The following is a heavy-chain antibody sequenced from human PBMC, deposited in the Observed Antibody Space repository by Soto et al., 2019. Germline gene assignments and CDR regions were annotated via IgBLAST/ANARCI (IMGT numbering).Heavy chain of an antibody. CDR3: ARDVPLIYEDGTYPYYAMYV. CDR1: GGTFSSQA. D-gene: IGHD3-3*01. V-gene: IGHV1-69*13. J-gene: IGHJ6*02. Sequence: SVKVSCKASGGTFSSQAISWVRQAPGQGLEWMGGIIPVFKATNYAQKFQGRVTITADDSTSTAYMDLYSLRSEDTAVYYCARDVPLIYEDGTYPYYAMYVWGQGSTVTVSS. CDR2: IIPVFKAT.